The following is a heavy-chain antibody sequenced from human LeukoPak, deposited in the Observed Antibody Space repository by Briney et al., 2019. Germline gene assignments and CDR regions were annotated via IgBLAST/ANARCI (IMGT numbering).Heavy chain of an antibody. CDR1: GFTFSSYG. Sequence: PGGSLRLSCVASGFTFSSYGMHWVRRGPGKGLEWVTFIWYDGTDKNYADSVKGRFTISRDNSKNTLYLQMNSLRAEDTAVYYCARSGSTYYYGMDVWGQGTTVTVSS. CDR3: ARSGSTYYYGMDV. J-gene: IGHJ6*02. D-gene: IGHD3-10*01. V-gene: IGHV3-33*08. CDR2: IWYDGTDK.